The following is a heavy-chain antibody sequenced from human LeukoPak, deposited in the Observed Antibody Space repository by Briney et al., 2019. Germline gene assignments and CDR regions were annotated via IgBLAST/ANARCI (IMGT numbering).Heavy chain of an antibody. CDR2: IYYSGST. CDR3: ARHSSHYYFDY. CDR1: GGSISSYY. V-gene: IGHV4-59*08. D-gene: IGHD6-13*01. Sequence: SETLSLTCTVSGGSISSYYWSRIRQPPGKGLEWIGYIYYSGSTNYNPSLKSRVTISVDTSKNQFSLKLSSVTAADTAVYYCARHSSHYYFDYWGQGTLVTVSS. J-gene: IGHJ4*02.